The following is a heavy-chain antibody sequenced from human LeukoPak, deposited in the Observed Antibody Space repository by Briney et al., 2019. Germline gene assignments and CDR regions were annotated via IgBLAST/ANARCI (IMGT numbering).Heavy chain of an antibody. CDR3: ARHEPGGARHAFDI. V-gene: IGHV4-4*09. J-gene: IGHJ3*02. D-gene: IGHD3-10*01. Sequence: SETLSLTCPLAGGSLTSIYWSWIRPHQGNRLEWTGYSYISGSTNYNPSLKSLVTISVDTSKSHFSLKLSSVTAADTAVYYCARHEPGGARHAFDIWGQGTMVTVSS. CDR2: SYISGST. CDR1: GGSLTSIY.